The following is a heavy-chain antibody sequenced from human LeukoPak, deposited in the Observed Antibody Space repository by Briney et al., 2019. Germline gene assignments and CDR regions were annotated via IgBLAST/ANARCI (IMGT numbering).Heavy chain of an antibody. V-gene: IGHV3-23*01. J-gene: IGHJ4*02. CDR3: AKRIAVVGPYFDY. Sequence: QTGGSLRLSCAASGFTFNNYAMSWVRQAPGKGLEWVSAISVSGGSTYYADSVKGRFTISRDNSKNTLYLQMDSLRAEDTAVYYCAKRIAVVGPYFDYWGQGTLVTASS. CDR2: ISVSGGST. D-gene: IGHD6-19*01. CDR1: GFTFNNYA.